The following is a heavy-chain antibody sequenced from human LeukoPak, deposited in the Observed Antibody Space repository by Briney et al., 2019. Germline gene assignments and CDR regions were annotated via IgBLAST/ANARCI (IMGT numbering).Heavy chain of an antibody. CDR1: GFTFDDYG. CDR2: INWNGGST. CDR3: ARVRQSSGCYPFDY. V-gene: IGHV3-20*04. J-gene: IGHJ4*02. D-gene: IGHD6-19*01. Sequence: GGSLRLSCAASGFTFDDYGMSWVRQAPGKGPEWVSGINWNGGSTGYADSVKGRFTISRDNAKNSLYLQMNSLRAEDTALYYCARVRQSSGCYPFDYWGQGTLVTVSS.